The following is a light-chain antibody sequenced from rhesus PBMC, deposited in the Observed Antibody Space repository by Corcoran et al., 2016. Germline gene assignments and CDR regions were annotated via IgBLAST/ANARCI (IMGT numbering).Light chain of an antibody. CDR1: QGISSF. V-gene: IGKV1-38*01. CDR2: EAS. Sequence: DIQLTQSPSSLSASVGDRVTITCRASQGISSFLAWYQQKSGKAPKLLIYEASNLQSGVPSRFSGRGSWTEFTLTISSLQPEDFATYYGQQRNSYPRTFGQGTKVEIK. J-gene: IGKJ1*01. CDR3: QQRNSYPRT.